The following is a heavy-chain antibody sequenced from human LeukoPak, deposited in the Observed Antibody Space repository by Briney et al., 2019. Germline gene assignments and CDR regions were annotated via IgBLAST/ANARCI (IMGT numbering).Heavy chain of an antibody. CDR2: IYTSGST. CDR3: ARYDFWSGYYID. V-gene: IGHV4-4*07. CDR1: GGSTSSYY. D-gene: IGHD3-3*01. Sequence: SETLSLTCTVSGGSTSSYYWSWIRQPAGKGLEWIGRIYTSGSTNYNPSLKSRVTMSVDTSKNQFSLKLSSVTAVDTAVYYCARYDFWSGYYIDWGQGNLVTVSS. J-gene: IGHJ4*02.